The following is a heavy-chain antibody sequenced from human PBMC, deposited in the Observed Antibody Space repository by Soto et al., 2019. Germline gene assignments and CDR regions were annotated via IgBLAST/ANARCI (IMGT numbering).Heavy chain of an antibody. Sequence: SETLSLTCTVSGGSISSSSYYWGWIRQPPGKGLEWIGSIYYSGSTYYNPSLKSRVTISVDTSKNQFSLKLSSVTAADTAVYYCARLHYYYGMDVWGQGTTVTVSS. CDR3: ARLHYYYGMDV. CDR2: IYYSGST. V-gene: IGHV4-39*01. CDR1: GGSISSSSYY. J-gene: IGHJ6*02.